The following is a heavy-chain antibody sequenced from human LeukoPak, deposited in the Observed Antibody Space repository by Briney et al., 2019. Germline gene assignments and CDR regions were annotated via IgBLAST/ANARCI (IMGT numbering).Heavy chain of an antibody. J-gene: IGHJ4*02. CDR3: ARVHSGYEGNLVFDY. CDR2: ISISSNYI. CDR1: GFTFSRYS. V-gene: IGHV3-21*04. Sequence: GGSLRLSCAASGFTFSRYSMNWVRQAPGKGLEWVSSISISSNYIYYSDSVKGRFTISRDNAKNSLYLQVNSLRAEDTAVYYCARVHSGYEGNLVFDYWGQGTLVTVSS. D-gene: IGHD5-12*01.